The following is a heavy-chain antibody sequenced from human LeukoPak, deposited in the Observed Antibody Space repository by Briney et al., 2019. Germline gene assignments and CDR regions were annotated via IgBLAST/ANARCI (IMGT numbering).Heavy chain of an antibody. CDR1: GGTFSSYA. Sequence: GASVKVSCKASGGTFSSYAISWVRRAPGQGFEWLGGIIPIFGTANYAQKFLGRVTITADESTSTAYMELSSLRSEDTAVYYCASRVGATDYYYMDVWGKGTTVTVSS. J-gene: IGHJ6*03. V-gene: IGHV1-69*13. CDR2: IIPIFGTA. CDR3: ASRVGATDYYYMDV. D-gene: IGHD1-26*01.